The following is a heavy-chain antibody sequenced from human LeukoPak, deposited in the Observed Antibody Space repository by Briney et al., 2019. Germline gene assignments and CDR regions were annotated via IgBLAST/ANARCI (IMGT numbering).Heavy chain of an antibody. CDR2: ISSSSSYI. V-gene: IGHV3-21*01. J-gene: IGHJ4*02. CDR3: ARGRGYSDKRTRNHFDY. D-gene: IGHD4-17*01. Sequence: GGSLRLSCAASGFTFSSYSMNWVRQAPGKGLEWVSSISSSSSYIYYADSVKGRFTISRDNAKNSLYLQMNSLRAEDTAVYYCARGRGYSDKRTRNHFDYWGQGTLVTVSS. CDR1: GFTFSSYS.